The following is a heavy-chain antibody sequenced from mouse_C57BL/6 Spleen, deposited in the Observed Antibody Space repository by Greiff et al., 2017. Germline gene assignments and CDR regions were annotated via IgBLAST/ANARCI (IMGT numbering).Heavy chain of an antibody. V-gene: IGHV1-52*01. D-gene: IGHD2-2*01. CDR3: ASLYYGYGDFDY. CDR2: IDPSDRET. Sequence: QVQLQQPGAELVRPGSSVKLSCKASGYTFTSYWMHWVKQRPIQGLEWIGNIDPSDRETHYNQKFKDKATLTVDKSSSTAYMQLSNLTSEDSAVYYCASLYYGYGDFDYWGQGTTLTVSS. CDR1: GYTFTSYW. J-gene: IGHJ2*01.